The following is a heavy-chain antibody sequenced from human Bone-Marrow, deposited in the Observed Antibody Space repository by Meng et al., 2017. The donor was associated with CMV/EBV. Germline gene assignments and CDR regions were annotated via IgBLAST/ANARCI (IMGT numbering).Heavy chain of an antibody. CDR3: AKNAIVVVPAAIWVDS. Sequence: GESLKISCAASGFTFSSYAMSWVRQAPGKGLEWVSAISGSGGSTYYADSVKGRFTISRDNSKNTLYLQMNSLRAEDTAVYYCAKNAIVVVPAAIWVDSWGQGTLVTGSS. CDR2: ISGSGGST. V-gene: IGHV3-23*01. J-gene: IGHJ5*02. D-gene: IGHD2-2*01. CDR1: GFTFSSYA.